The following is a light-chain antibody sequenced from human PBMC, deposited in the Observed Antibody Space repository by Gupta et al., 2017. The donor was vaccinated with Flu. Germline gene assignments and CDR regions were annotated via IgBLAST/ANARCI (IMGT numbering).Light chain of an antibody. Sequence: SAPTQPRSVSGPPGQPVTISCTGSSNDVGGSNRVSWYQHRSGKAPKLILYDVTERPSGVPDRFSGCKSGNTASLTISGLQADDEADYYCSSHACIVTWVFGTGTTVTVL. CDR2: DVT. J-gene: IGLJ1*01. V-gene: IGLV2-11*01. CDR1: SNDVGGSNR. CDR3: SSHACIVTWV.